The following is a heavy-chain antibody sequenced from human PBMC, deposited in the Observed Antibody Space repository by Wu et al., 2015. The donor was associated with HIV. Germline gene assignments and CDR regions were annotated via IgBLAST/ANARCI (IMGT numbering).Heavy chain of an antibody. CDR3: ARGQRSGYSYGPDY. CDR2: MNPNSGNT. J-gene: IGHJ4*02. Sequence: QATGQGLEWMGWMNPNSGNTGYAQKFQGRVTMTRNTSISTAYMELSSLRSEDTAVYYCARGQRSGYSYGPDYWGQGTLVTVS. D-gene: IGHD5-18*01. V-gene: IGHV1-8*01.